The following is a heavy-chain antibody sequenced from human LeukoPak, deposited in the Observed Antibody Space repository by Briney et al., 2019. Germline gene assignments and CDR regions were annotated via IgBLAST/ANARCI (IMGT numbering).Heavy chain of an antibody. J-gene: IGHJ4*01. V-gene: IGHV3-74*01. CDR2: INSDESGT. CDR3: ARDGAYSTIFY. D-gene: IGHD3-3*01. Sequence: GGSLRLSCAASGFTFSSYWMHWVRQAPGKGLVWVSRINSDESGTSYADSVKGRFTISRDNAKNTLYLQMNSLRAEDTAVYYCARDGAYSTIFYWGQGTLVTVSS. CDR1: GFTFSSYW.